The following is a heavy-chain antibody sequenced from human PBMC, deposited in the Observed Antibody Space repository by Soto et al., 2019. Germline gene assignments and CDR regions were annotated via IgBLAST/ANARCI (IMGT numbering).Heavy chain of an antibody. CDR1: GFTFSSYG. CDR2: IRGSAGNA. J-gene: IGHJ5*02. Sequence: EVQLLESGGGLVQPGGSLRLSCAGTGFTFSSYGMSWVRQAPGKGLEWVSNIRGSAGNANYADSVKGCFTISRDDSTNTVNLQMNSLRPDDTAVYYCAKHLWFGESVFDPWGQGTLVVVSS. V-gene: IGHV3-23*01. CDR3: AKHLWFGESVFDP. D-gene: IGHD3-10*01.